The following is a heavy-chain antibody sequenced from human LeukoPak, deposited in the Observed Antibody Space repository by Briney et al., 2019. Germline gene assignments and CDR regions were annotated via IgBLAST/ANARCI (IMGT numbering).Heavy chain of an antibody. CDR2: IYYSGTT. V-gene: IGHV4-39*01. CDR1: GGLISISTYY. D-gene: IGHD1-7*01. Sequence: SETLSLTCTVSGGLISISTYYWGWIRQPPGKGLEWIGSIYYSGTTHYNPSLKSRVTIAVDTSKNQFSLKLSSVTAADTAVYYCARGRTWNYSWFDPWGQGTLVTVSS. CDR3: ARGRTWNYSWFDP. J-gene: IGHJ5*02.